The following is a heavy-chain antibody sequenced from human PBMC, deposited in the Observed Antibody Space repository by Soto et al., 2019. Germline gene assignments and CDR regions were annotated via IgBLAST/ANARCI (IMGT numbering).Heavy chain of an antibody. Sequence: PSQTLSLTCAISGDSVSSNSAAWNWFRQSPSRGLEWLGRTYYRSKWYNDYAVSVKSRITINPDTSKNQFSLQLNSVTPEDTAVYYCARTQRTPDSSSWYSGGDYFDYWGQGTLVTVSS. D-gene: IGHD6-13*01. J-gene: IGHJ4*02. CDR3: ARTQRTPDSSSWYSGGDYFDY. CDR1: GDSVSSNSAA. V-gene: IGHV6-1*01. CDR2: TYYRSKWYN.